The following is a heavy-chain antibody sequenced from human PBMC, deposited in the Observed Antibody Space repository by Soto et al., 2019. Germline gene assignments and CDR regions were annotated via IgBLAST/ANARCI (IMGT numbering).Heavy chain of an antibody. CDR1: GFTFSTYW. V-gene: IGHV3-7*04. J-gene: IGHJ4*02. CDR3: GTDYRGDFDH. Sequence: EVQLVESGGGLVQPGGSLRLSCAVSGFTFSTYWVTWVRQAPGRGLEWVANINQGGREIHYVDSVNGRFTISRDNSLKSLYLQMNSLRVEDTAVYYCGTDYRGDFDHWGQGALVTVSS. D-gene: IGHD4-4*01. CDR2: INQGGREI.